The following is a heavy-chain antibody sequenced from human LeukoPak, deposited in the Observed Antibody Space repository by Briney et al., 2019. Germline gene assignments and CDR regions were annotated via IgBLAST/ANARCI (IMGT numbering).Heavy chain of an antibody. CDR1: GFTLVTNP. J-gene: IGHJ4*02. CDR2: STSSSSYI. Sequence: GGPLKLSCPASGFTLVTNPMNWVRQAQGKGLEWVSSSTSSSSYIYYADSVKGRFTISRDNAQNSLYLQMDSLRVEDTAVYYCARHVVAVGFDYWGQGTLVTVSS. V-gene: IGHV3-21*01. CDR3: ARHVVAVGFDY. D-gene: IGHD3-22*01.